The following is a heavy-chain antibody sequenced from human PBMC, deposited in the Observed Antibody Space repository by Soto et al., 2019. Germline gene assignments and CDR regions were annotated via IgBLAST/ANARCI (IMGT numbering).Heavy chain of an antibody. CDR3: AKNLPRTGRFDY. CDR2: TYYSGKT. CDR1: GASNTGATYF. V-gene: IGHV4-39*01. J-gene: IGHJ4*02. Sequence: SEPRSLSCSLSGASNTGATYFLAWIRQTPGKALEWVGSTYYSGKTHYNPALKSRATISVDRSRNQFSLQVRSVTAADTAVYYCAKNLPRTGRFDYWGQATLVT.